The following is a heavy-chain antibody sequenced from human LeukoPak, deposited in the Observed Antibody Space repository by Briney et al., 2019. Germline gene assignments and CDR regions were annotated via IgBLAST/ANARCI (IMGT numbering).Heavy chain of an antibody. CDR1: GFTFSSYS. CDR3: ARSELYNWNSGWFDP. D-gene: IGHD1-7*01. V-gene: IGHV3-21*01. J-gene: IGHJ5*02. CDR2: ISSSSSYI. Sequence: GGSLRLSCAASGFTFSSYSMNWVRQAPGKGLEWVSSISSSSSYIYYADSVKGRFTISRDNAKNSLYLQMNSLRAEDTAVYYCARSELYNWNSGWFDPWGQGTLVTVSS.